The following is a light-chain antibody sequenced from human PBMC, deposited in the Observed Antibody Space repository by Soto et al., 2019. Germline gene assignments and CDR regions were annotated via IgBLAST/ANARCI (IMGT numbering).Light chain of an antibody. CDR2: AAS. CDR1: QTIISTY. Sequence: EIVLTQSPGTLSLSPGERATLSCRASQTIISTYLAWYQQKPGQAPRLLIYAASIRATGIPDRFSGSGSGADFTLTISRLEPEDSAVYYCQQYGSSPPMYTFGQGTKLEIK. CDR3: QQYGSSPPMYT. J-gene: IGKJ2*01. V-gene: IGKV3-20*01.